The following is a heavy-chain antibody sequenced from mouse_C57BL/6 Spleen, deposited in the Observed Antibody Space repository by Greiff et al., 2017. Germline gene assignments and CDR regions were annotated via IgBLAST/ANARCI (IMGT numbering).Heavy chain of an antibody. CDR3: ARFLHYYGSSYVDYAMDY. D-gene: IGHD1-1*01. CDR1: GFTFTDYY. V-gene: IGHV7-3*01. Sequence: EVKLVESGGGLVQPGGSLSLSCAASGFTFTDYYMSWVRQPPGKALEWLGFIRNKANGYTTEYSASVKGRFTISRDNSQSILYLQMHALRAEDSATYYCARFLHYYGSSYVDYAMDYWGQGTSVTVSS. CDR2: IRNKANGYTT. J-gene: IGHJ4*01.